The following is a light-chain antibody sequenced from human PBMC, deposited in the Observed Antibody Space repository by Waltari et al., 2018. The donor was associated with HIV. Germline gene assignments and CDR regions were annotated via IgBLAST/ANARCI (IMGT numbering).Light chain of an antibody. CDR1: TLAREY. J-gene: IGLJ2*01. Sequence: SSELTQPPSVSVYPGQTARITCSGGTLAREYAHWYQQKPGQAPVVVIHKDNERPSGIPERVSGSSSGTTVTLTNSGVQAEDEADYYCQSADSSGPYVLFGGGTKLTVL. CDR2: KDN. CDR3: QSADSSGPYVL. V-gene: IGLV3-25*03.